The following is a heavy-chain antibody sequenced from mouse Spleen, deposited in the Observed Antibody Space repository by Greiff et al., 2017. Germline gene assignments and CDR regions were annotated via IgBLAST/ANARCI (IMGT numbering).Heavy chain of an antibody. J-gene: IGHJ4*01. Sequence: VQLKESGPELVKPGASVKIPCKASGYTFTDYNMDWVKQSHGKSLEWIGDINPNNGGTIYNQKFKGKATLTVDKSSSTAYMELRSLTSEDTAVYYCAKSLYAMDYWGQGTSVTVSS. D-gene: IGHD6-2*01. V-gene: IGHV1-18*01. CDR1: GYTFTDYN. CDR2: INPNNGGT. CDR3: AKSLYAMDY.